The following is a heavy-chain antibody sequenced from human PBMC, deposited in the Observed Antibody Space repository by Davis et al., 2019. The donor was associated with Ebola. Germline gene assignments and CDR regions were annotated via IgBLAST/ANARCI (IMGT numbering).Heavy chain of an antibody. V-gene: IGHV1-8*01. CDR2: MNPNSGNT. CDR1: GYTFTSYD. Sequence: AASVKVSCEASGYTFTSYDINWVRQATGQGLEWMGWMNPNSGNTGYAQKFQGRVTMTRNTSISTAYMELSSLRSEDTAVYYCARIRQQFAYFDYWGQGTLVTVSS. J-gene: IGHJ4*02. CDR3: ARIRQQFAYFDY. D-gene: IGHD6-6*01.